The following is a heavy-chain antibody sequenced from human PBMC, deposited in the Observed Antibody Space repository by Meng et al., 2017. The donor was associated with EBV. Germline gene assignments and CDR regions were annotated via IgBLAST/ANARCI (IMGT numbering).Heavy chain of an antibody. D-gene: IGHD3-10*01. J-gene: IGHJ4*02. CDR2: FLPRLGAP. CDR3: ASESGRGYTPDY. CDR1: GGPFRDYA. V-gene: IGHV1-69*01. Sequence: QGQLVDLAAEVKKPGSSVKVSCKTSGGPFRDYAISWVRQAPGQGLEWLGGFLPRLGAPNYAQKFHGRVKITADESTSTHYMDLSSLRSEDTAIYYCASESGRGYTPDYWGQGTLVTVSS.